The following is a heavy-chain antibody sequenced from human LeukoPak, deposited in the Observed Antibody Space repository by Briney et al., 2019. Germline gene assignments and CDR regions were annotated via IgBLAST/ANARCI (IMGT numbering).Heavy chain of an antibody. CDR2: ISSSSSTI. CDR3: ARDLGLGSDFWSGYYTVPFDY. V-gene: IGHV3-48*02. CDR1: GFTFSSYS. D-gene: IGHD3-3*01. Sequence: KSGGSLRLSCAASGFTFSSYSMNWVRQAPGKGLEWVSYISSSSSTIYYADSVKGRFTISRDNAKNSLYLQMNSLRDEDTAVYYCARDLGLGSDFWSGYYTVPFDYWGQGTLVTVSS. J-gene: IGHJ4*02.